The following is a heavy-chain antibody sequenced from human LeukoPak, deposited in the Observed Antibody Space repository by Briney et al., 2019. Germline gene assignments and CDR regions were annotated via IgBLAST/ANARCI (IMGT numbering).Heavy chain of an antibody. CDR3: ASSLYCSGGSCYGIDP. CDR2: IYYSGST. Sequence: SETPSLTCTVSGGSISSYYWSWIRQPPGKGLEWIGYIYYSGSTNYNPSLKSRVTISVDTSKNQFSLKLSSVTAADTAVYYCASSLYCSGGSCYGIDPWGQGTLVTVSS. CDR1: GGSISSYY. D-gene: IGHD2-15*01. V-gene: IGHV4-59*01. J-gene: IGHJ5*02.